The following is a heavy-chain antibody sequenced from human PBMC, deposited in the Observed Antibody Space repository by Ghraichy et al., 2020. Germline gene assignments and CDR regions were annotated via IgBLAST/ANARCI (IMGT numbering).Heavy chain of an antibody. J-gene: IGHJ4*02. CDR3: ARNIPVTTLGY. CDR1: GLTVGNNY. CDR2: IYSGGST. Sequence: GAPRLSCAASGLTVGNNYMTWLRQAPGKGLEWVSLIYSGGSTYYADSVKGRFTISRDNSKNTLYLQMNSLRAEDTAVYYCARNIPVTTLGYWGQGTLVTVSS. D-gene: IGHD4-17*01. V-gene: IGHV3-66*01.